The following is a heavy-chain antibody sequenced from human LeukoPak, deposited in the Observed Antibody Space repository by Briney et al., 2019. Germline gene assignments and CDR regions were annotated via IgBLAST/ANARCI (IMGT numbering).Heavy chain of an antibody. CDR3: ARGPTSTSCLRL. V-gene: IGHV1-69*06. CDR1: GGTFSSYA. CDR2: IIPIFGTA. Sequence: ASVKVSCKASGGTFSSYAISWVRQAPGQGLEWMGGIIPIFGTANYAQKFQGRVTITADKSTSTAYMELSRLRSEDTAVYYCARGPTSTSCLRLWGQGTLVTVSS. D-gene: IGHD2-2*01. J-gene: IGHJ4*02.